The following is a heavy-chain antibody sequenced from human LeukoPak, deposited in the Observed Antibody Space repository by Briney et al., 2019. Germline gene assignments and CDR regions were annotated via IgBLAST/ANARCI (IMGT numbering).Heavy chain of an antibody. CDR1: GFTFSSYA. J-gene: IGHJ4*02. D-gene: IGHD3-22*01. Sequence: GGSLRLSCAASGFTFSSYAMHWVRQAPGKGLEWVAVISYDGSNKYYADSVMGRFTISRDNSKNMLYLQMNSLRAEDTALYYCAKDADISMELVVITSFDSWGQGTLVTVSS. V-gene: IGHV3-30*04. CDR3: AKDADISMELVVITSFDS. CDR2: ISYDGSNK.